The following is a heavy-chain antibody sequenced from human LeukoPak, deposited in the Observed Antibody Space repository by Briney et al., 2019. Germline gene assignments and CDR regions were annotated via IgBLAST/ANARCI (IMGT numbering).Heavy chain of an antibody. J-gene: IGHJ5*02. Sequence: YYXXXXRQPXGKGLEWIGEINHSGSTNYNPSLKSRVTISVDTSKNQFSLKLSSVTAADTAVYYCARGYWFDPWGQGTLVTVSS. CDR1: YY. CDR3: ARGYWFDP. CDR2: INHSGST. V-gene: IGHV4-34*01.